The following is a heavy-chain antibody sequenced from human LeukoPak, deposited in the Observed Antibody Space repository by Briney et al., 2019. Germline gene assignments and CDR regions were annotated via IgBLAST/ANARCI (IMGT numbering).Heavy chain of an antibody. CDR1: GFIFSHFS. Sequence: GGSLRLSCAASGFIFSHFSMGWVRQAPGQGLEWLSTISDSGANTHYADSVRGRFTISRDNSKNILYLRLDSLRAEDTAVYYCSRDSGTPIFDSWGQGTLVTVSS. D-gene: IGHD1-14*01. J-gene: IGHJ4*02. V-gene: IGHV3-23*01. CDR2: ISDSGANT. CDR3: SRDSGTPIFDS.